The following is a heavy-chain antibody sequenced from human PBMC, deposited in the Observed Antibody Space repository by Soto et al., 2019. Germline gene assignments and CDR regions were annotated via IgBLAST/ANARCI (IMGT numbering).Heavy chain of an antibody. V-gene: IGHV4-31*03. Sequence: QVQLQESGPGLVKPSQTLSLTCTVSGGSISSGGYYWSWIRQHPGKGLEWIGYIYYSGSTYYNPSLKRRVTISVDTSKNQFSLKLSSVTAADTAVYYWARVGSGDSHNAFDIWGQGTMVTVSS. CDR1: GGSISSGGYY. D-gene: IGHD3-10*01. CDR2: IYYSGST. J-gene: IGHJ3*02. CDR3: ARVGSGDSHNAFDI.